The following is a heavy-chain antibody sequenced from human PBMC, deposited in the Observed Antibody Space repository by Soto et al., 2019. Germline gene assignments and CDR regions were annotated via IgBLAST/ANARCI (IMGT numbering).Heavy chain of an antibody. V-gene: IGHV3-30*18. D-gene: IGHD5-12*01. Sequence: GGSLRLSCAASGFTFSSYGMHWVRQAPGKGLEWVAVISYDGSNKYYADSVKGRFTISRDNSKNTLYLQMNSLRAEDTAVYYCAKDRGVDIVARFAIDYWGQGTLVTVSS. CDR2: ISYDGSNK. J-gene: IGHJ4*02. CDR3: AKDRGVDIVARFAIDY. CDR1: GFTFSSYG.